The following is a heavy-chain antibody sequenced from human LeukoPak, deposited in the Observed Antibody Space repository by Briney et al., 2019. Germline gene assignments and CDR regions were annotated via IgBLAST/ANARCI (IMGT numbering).Heavy chain of an antibody. CDR1: GFTFTDYA. V-gene: IGHV3-30-3*01. J-gene: IGHJ4*02. CDR2: ISYDGDHK. Sequence: SGGSLRLSCAASGFTFTDYAIHWVRQAPGKGLEWVAVISYDGDHKYYPDSVKGRFTISRDNSKNTLYLQMNSLRAEDTAVYYCARNYYYDSTRLYYFDYWGQGTRVTVSS. CDR3: ARNYYYDSTRLYYFDY. D-gene: IGHD3-22*01.